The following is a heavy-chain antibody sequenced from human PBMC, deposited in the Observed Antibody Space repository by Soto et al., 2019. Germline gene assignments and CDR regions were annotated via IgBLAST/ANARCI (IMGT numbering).Heavy chain of an antibody. CDR2: ISSSSSNM. V-gene: IGHV3-21*02. D-gene: IGHD3-10*02. J-gene: IGHJ1*01. CDR1: GFTFSAYG. CDR3: ARDFPRLVPHLTSGYFQH. Sequence: EVQLVESGGGLVKPGGSLRLSCAASGFTFSAYGMNWVRQAPGKGLEWVAYISSSSSNMYYADSVKGRFTVSRDNAQKSLYLEMNSLRADDTAVYYCARDFPRLVPHLTSGYFQHWGQGTLVTVSS.